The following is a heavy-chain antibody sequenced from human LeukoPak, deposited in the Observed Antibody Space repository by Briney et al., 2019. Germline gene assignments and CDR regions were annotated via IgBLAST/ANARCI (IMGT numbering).Heavy chain of an antibody. Sequence: GGSLRLSCVASGFTFSSYWMSWVRQAPGKGLEWVSNIKQDGSEKYYVDSVKGRFTISRDNAKNSLYLQMNSLRAEDTAVYYCARAIYSIDYDILTGSYFDYWGQGTLVTVSS. J-gene: IGHJ4*02. CDR2: IKQDGSEK. D-gene: IGHD3-9*01. CDR3: ARAIYSIDYDILTGSYFDY. V-gene: IGHV3-7*01. CDR1: GFTFSSYW.